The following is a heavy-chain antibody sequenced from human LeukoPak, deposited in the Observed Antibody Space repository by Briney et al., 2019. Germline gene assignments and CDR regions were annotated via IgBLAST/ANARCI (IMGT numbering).Heavy chain of an antibody. CDR3: ASGEVIAGSFDY. Sequence: PGRSLRLSCAASGFTFSSYAMHWVRQAPGKGLEWVAVISYDGCNKYYADSVKGRFTISRDNSKNTLYLQMNSLRAEDTAVYYCASGEVIAGSFDYWGQGTLVTVSS. D-gene: IGHD2-21*01. CDR2: ISYDGCNK. J-gene: IGHJ4*02. CDR1: GFTFSSYA. V-gene: IGHV3-30*04.